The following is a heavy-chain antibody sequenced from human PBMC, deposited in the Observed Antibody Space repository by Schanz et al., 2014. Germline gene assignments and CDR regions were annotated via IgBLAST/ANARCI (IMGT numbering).Heavy chain of an antibody. Sequence: VQLVESGGGVVQPGRSLRLSCAASGFMFSSYGMHWVRQAPGKGLEWVAVIWYDGSNKYYADSVKGRFTISRDNSKNTLFLQMNSLRAEDTAVYYCARDHTTESYYSAGPPIDYWGQGTLLTVSS. CDR1: GFMFSSYG. J-gene: IGHJ4*02. CDR2: IWYDGSNK. V-gene: IGHV3-33*08. D-gene: IGHD1-26*01. CDR3: ARDHTTESYYSAGPPIDY.